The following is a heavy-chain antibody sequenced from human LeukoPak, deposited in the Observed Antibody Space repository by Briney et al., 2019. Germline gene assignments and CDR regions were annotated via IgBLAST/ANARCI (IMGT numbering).Heavy chain of an antibody. CDR3: AKLRSGTTGNVEI. CDR2: FSGSGGNT. Sequence: QTGGSLRLSCAASGFTSSSYAMSWVRQAPGKGLEWVSAFSGSGGNTYYADSVKGRFTISRDNSKNTLYLQMNSLRAEDSAAYYCAKLRSGTTGNVEIWGQGTMVTVSS. J-gene: IGHJ3*02. V-gene: IGHV3-23*01. D-gene: IGHD1-26*01. CDR1: GFTSSSYA.